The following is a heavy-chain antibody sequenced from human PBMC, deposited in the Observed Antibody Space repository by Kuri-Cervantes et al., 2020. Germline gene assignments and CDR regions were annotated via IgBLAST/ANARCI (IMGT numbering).Heavy chain of an antibody. CDR2: ISSSSSTI. CDR3: ATQGLVPAARWFDP. CDR1: GFTFSSYS. J-gene: IGHJ5*02. Sequence: LSLTCAASGFTFSSYSMNWVRQAPGKGLEWVSYISSSSSTIYYADSVKGRFTISRDNAKNSLYLQMNSLRDEDTAVYYCATQGLVPAARWFDPWGQGTLVTVSS. V-gene: IGHV3-48*02. D-gene: IGHD2-2*01.